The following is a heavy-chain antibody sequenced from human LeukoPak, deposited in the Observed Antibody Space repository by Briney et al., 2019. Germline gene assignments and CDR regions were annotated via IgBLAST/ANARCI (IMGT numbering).Heavy chain of an antibody. V-gene: IGHV3-7*01. CDR1: GFTFRTYW. Sequence: GGSLRLSCAASGFTFRTYWMSWVRQAPGKGLEWVANIKQDGNEKYYVDSVKGRFTISRDNAKNSLDLQMNSLRAEDTAVYYCARDTLGEGEDANYAVYYFDYWGQGTLVTVSS. CDR3: ARDTLGEGEDANYAVYYFDY. CDR2: IKQDGNEK. J-gene: IGHJ4*02. D-gene: IGHD4/OR15-4a*01.